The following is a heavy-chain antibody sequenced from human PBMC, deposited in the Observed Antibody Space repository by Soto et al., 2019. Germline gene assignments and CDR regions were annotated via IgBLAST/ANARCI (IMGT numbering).Heavy chain of an antibody. CDR2: IIPIFGTA. CDR3: ARTLKYYYGSGSTPYYYYGMDG. V-gene: IGHV1-69*13. J-gene: IGHJ6*02. Sequence: ASVKVSCKASGGTFSSYAISWVRQAPGQGLEWMGGIIPIFGTANYAQKFQGRATITADESTSTAYMELSSLRSEDTAVYYCARTLKYYYGSGSTPYYYYGMDGWGQGTTVTVAS. D-gene: IGHD3-10*01. CDR1: GGTFSSYA.